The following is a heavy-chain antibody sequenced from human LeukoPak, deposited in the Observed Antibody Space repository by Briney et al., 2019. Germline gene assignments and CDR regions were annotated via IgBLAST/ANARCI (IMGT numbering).Heavy chain of an antibody. Sequence: GGSLRLSCTASGFTFSSYAMSWVRQAPGKGLEWVSGVSGTGGSTYYADSVKGPFTISRDNSKTTPDLHMNSLRAEDTAVYYCAKDQSGSGRPYYFGYWGQGPLVTVSS. D-gene: IGHD3-10*01. CDR3: AKDQSGSGRPYYFGY. CDR1: GFTFSSYA. J-gene: IGHJ4*02. V-gene: IGHV3-23*01. CDR2: VSGTGGST.